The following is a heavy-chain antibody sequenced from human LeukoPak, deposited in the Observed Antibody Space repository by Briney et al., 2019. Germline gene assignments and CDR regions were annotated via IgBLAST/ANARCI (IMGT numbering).Heavy chain of an antibody. CDR2: IIPILGIA. J-gene: IGHJ6*02. V-gene: IGHV1-69*04. CDR3: AREPHSYYYYYGMDV. CDR1: GGTFSSYA. D-gene: IGHD5-18*01. Sequence: GASVKVSCKASGGTFSSYAISWVRQAPGQGLEWMGRIIPILGIANYAQKFQGRVTITADKSTSTAYMELSSLRSEDTAVYYCAREPHSYYYYYGMDVWGQGTTVTVSS.